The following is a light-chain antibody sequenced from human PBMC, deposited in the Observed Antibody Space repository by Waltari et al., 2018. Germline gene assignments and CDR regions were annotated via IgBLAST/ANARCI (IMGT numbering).Light chain of an antibody. CDR3: QQLHSYPLT. V-gene: IGKV1-9*01. CDR2: AAS. CDR1: RGIASN. J-gene: IGKJ4*01. Sequence: IQLTQSPSSLSASVGDRVTITCRASRGIASNLAWYQQKPGKAPALLIYAASTLQTGVPSTFSGSGSGTDFPLTISSLQPEDLAVYHCQQLHSYPLTFGGGTTVDI.